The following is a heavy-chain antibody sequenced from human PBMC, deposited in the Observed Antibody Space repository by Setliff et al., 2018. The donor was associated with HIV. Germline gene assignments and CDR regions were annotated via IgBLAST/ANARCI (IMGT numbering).Heavy chain of an antibody. D-gene: IGHD1-26*01. V-gene: IGHV4-38-2*02. CDR2: IYHSGIT. CDR1: GYSLSSGYY. J-gene: IGHJ3*02. CDR3: ASLGYSGSLVGAFDI. Sequence: SETLSFTCTVSGYSLSSGYYWGWIRQPPGKGLAWIGSIYHSGITYYNSSLKSRVTISVDTSKNQFALNLTSVTAADTAVYYRASLGYSGSLVGAFDIWGQGTMVTVSS.